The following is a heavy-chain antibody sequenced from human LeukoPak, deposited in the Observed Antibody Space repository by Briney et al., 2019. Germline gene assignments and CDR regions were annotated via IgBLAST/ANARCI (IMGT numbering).Heavy chain of an antibody. CDR1: GFTFSTYG. Sequence: GGSLRLSCAASGFTFSTYGMHWVRQAPGKGLEWVAFIRYDGSNRYYADSVKGRFTISRDNSKNTLYLQMNSLRAEDTAVYYCARPQGPENQYFQHWGQGTLVTVSS. CDR2: IRYDGSNR. J-gene: IGHJ1*01. V-gene: IGHV3-30*02. CDR3: ARPQGPENQYFQH.